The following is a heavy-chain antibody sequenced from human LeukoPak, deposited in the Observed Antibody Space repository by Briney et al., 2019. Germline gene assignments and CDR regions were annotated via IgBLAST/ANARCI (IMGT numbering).Heavy chain of an antibody. CDR2: INTNTGNP. CDR3: ARDLRGYSSSWYFDY. V-gene: IGHV7-4-1*02. CDR1: GYTFTSYA. D-gene: IGHD6-13*01. J-gene: IGHJ4*02. Sequence: ASVKVSCKASGYTFTSYAMSWVRQAPGQGLEWMGWINTNTGNPTYAQGFTGRFVFSLDTSVSTAYLQISSLKAEDTAVYYCARDLRGYSSSWYFDYWGQGTLVTVSS.